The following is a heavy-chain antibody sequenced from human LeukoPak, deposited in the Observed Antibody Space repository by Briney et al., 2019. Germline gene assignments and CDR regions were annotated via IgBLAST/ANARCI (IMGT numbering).Heavy chain of an antibody. J-gene: IGHJ4*02. CDR1: GFTFSSYA. CDR3: ARGVSGWSGYYGDY. V-gene: IGHV3-30-3*01. Sequence: GRSPRLSCAASGFTFSSYAMHWVRQAPGKGLEWVAVISYDGSNKYYADSVKGRFTISRDNSKNTLYLQMNSLRAEDTAVYYCARGVSGWSGYYGDYWGQGTLVTVSS. CDR2: ISYDGSNK. D-gene: IGHD3-3*01.